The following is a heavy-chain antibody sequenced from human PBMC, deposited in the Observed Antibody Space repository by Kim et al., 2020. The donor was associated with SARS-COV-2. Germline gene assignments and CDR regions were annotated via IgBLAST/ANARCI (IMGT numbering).Heavy chain of an antibody. CDR3: TTDYSGYDHRHRLDY. V-gene: IGHV3-15*01. Sequence: GGSLRLSCAASGFTFSNAWMSWVRQAPGKGLEWVGRIKSKTDGGTTDYAAPVKGRFTISRDDSKNTLYLQMNSLKTEDTAVYYCTTDYSGYDHRHRLDYWGQGTLVTVSS. D-gene: IGHD5-12*01. CDR2: IKSKTDGGTT. J-gene: IGHJ4*02. CDR1: GFTFSNAW.